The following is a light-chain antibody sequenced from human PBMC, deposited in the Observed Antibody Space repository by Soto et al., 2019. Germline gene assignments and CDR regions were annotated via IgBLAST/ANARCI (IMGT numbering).Light chain of an antibody. CDR3: QQLNSYLALT. Sequence: DIQMTQSPSSVSASVGDRVTITCRSSEDISTWLAWYQQKPGKAPKLLIYAASTLQSGVPSRFSGSGSGTEFTLTISSLQPQDFATYYCQQLNSYLALTFGGGTKVDIK. J-gene: IGKJ4*01. V-gene: IGKV1-9*01. CDR2: AAS. CDR1: EDISTW.